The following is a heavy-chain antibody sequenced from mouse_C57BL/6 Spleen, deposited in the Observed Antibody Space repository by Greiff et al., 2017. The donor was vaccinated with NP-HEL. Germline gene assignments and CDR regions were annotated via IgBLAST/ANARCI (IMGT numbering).Heavy chain of an antibody. D-gene: IGHD1-1*01. CDR2: IRNKANNHAT. CDR3: TRNYYYGRVYFDY. V-gene: IGHV6-6*01. Sequence: EVQGVESGGGLVQPGGSMKLSCAASGFTFSDAWMDWVRQSPEKGLEWVAEIRNKANNHATYYAESVKGRFTISRDDSKSSVYLQMNSLRAEDTGIYYCTRNYYYGRVYFDYWGQGTTLTVSS. CDR1: GFTFSDAW. J-gene: IGHJ2*01.